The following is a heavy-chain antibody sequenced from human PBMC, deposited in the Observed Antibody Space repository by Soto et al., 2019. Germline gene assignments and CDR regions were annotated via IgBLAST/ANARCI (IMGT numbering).Heavy chain of an antibody. J-gene: IGHJ4*02. V-gene: IGHV4-59*11. CDR2: IYYNGNT. Sequence: SETLSLTCTVSGGSISNHYWSWIRQPPGKGLEWIGYIYYNGNTNYNPSLKSRVTMSVDTSKNQISLKLSSVTAADTAVYYCTRANWYPEYSAQGSLVTVSS. CDR3: TRANWYPEY. D-gene: IGHD7-27*01. CDR1: GGSISNHY.